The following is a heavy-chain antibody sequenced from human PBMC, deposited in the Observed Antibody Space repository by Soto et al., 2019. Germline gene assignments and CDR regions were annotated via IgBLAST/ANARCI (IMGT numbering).Heavy chain of an antibody. CDR3: ARNAYCRSDRCYPYYHYFFGMDV. J-gene: IGHJ6*01. Sequence: QVQLVESGGGVVQPGRSLRLSCAASGFTFSGYAMHWVRQAPGKGLEWVAVISIDGSIKYNADSVKGRFPISRDNSMNASYLRMSSLRAEDTAVYYCARNAYCRSDRCYPYYHYFFGMDVRGQGKTVAVS. CDR1: GFTFSGYA. V-gene: IGHV3-30-3*01. CDR2: ISIDGSIK. D-gene: IGHD2-2*01.